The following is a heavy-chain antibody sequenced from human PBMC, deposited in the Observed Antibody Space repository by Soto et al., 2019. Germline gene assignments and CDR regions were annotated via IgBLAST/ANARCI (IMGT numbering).Heavy chain of an antibody. V-gene: IGHV4-39*01. CDR3: ARQKGNLGSGSYATDY. CDR1: GGSISSSSYY. CDR2: IYYSGST. J-gene: IGHJ4*02. D-gene: IGHD3-10*01. Sequence: SETLSLTCTVSGGSISSSSYYWGWIRQPPGKGLEWIGSIYYSGSTYYNPSLKSRVTISVDTSKNQFSLKLSSVTAADTAVYYCARQKGNLGSGSYATDYWGQGTLVTVSS.